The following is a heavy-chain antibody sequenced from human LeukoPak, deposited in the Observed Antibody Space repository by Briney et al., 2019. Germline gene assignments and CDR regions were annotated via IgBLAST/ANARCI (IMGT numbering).Heavy chain of an antibody. CDR2: INHSGST. Sequence: SETLSLTCAVYGGSFSGYYWSWIRQPPGKGLEWIGEINHSGSTNYNPSLKSRVTISVDTSKNQFSLKLSSVTAADTAVYYCARGRIVPAAIYFDYWGQGTLVTVSS. J-gene: IGHJ4*02. D-gene: IGHD2-2*01. V-gene: IGHV4-34*01. CDR1: GGSFSGYY. CDR3: ARGRIVPAAIYFDY.